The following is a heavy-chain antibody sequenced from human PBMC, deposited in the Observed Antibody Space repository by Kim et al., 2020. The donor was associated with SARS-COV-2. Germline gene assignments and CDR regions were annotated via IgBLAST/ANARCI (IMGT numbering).Heavy chain of an antibody. J-gene: IGHJ6*02. CDR3: ARAVIATSHYYSAMDV. Sequence: GGSLRLSCAASGFTFSSYAMSWVRQAPGKGLEWVSGISGSGGSTYYADSVKGLFTISRDNSKNTLYLQVNSLRAEDTALYFCARAVIATSHYYSAMDVWGQGTTVTVSS. V-gene: IGHV3-23*01. CDR1: GFTFSSYA. D-gene: IGHD3-16*02. CDR2: ISGSGGST.